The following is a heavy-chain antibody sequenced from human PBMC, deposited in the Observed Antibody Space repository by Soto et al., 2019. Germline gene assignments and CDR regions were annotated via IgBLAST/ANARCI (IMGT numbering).Heavy chain of an antibody. D-gene: IGHD5-12*01. J-gene: IGHJ4*02. CDR3: AKDLHRDGYNPHF. Sequence: QVQLVESGGGVVQPGRSLRLSCVASGFTFSSYDMHWVRQAPGKGLEWVAVISYDGSNEYHADSVKGRFTISRDNSKNTLYLQMNSLRAEGTAAYYCAKDLHRDGYNPHFWGQGILVSVSS. V-gene: IGHV3-30*18. CDR2: ISYDGSNE. CDR1: GFTFSSYD.